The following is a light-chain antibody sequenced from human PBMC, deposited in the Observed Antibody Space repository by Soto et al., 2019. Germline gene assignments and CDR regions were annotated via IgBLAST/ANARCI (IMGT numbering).Light chain of an antibody. Sequence: QSVLTQPPSVSGAPGQRVTISCTGSSSNIGAGYAVHWYQQIPGTAPKLLIHDDTDRPSGVPDRFSGSKSGNSASLAITGLQAEDEADYYCQTYDSSLSTSVVFGGGTKLTV. CDR1: SSNIGAGYA. CDR2: DDT. J-gene: IGLJ2*01. CDR3: QTYDSSLSTSVV. V-gene: IGLV1-40*01.